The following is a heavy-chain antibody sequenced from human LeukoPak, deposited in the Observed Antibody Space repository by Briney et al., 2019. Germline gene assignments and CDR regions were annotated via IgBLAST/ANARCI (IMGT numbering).Heavy chain of an antibody. V-gene: IGHV2-5*02. CDR1: GFSLSTSGEG. D-gene: IGHD6-13*01. J-gene: IGHJ4*02. CDR3: AHSHTSSPNDY. CDR2: IYWGDDK. Sequence: ESGPTLVKHTQTLTLTCTFSGFSLSTSGEGVGWIRQPPGKTLEWLALIYWGDDKRYSPSLKSRLTITKDTSKNQVVLTMTNMDPVDTATYFCAHSHTSSPNDYWGQGTLVTVSS.